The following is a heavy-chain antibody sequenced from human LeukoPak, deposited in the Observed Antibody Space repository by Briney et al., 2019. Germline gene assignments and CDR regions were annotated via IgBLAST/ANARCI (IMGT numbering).Heavy chain of an antibody. Sequence: PGGSLRLSCAASGFTYSSYGMHWVRQAPGKGLEWVAIISYDGSNEYYADSVKGRFTISRDNSKNTLYLQMNSLRAEDTAVYYCARGYYDSSGYQYLYYYYYMDVWGKGTTVTISS. V-gene: IGHV3-30*03. J-gene: IGHJ6*03. D-gene: IGHD3-22*01. CDR1: GFTYSSYG. CDR2: ISYDGSNE. CDR3: ARGYYDSSGYQYLYYYYYMDV.